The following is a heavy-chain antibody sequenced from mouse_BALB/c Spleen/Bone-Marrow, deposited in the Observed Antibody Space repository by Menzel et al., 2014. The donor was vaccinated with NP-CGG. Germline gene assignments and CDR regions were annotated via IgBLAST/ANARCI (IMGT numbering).Heavy chain of an antibody. D-gene: IGHD3-2*01. CDR1: GYTFTSYD. Sequence: VQLVESGPELVKPGALVKISCKASGYTFTSYDINWVKQRPGQGLEWIGWIYPGDGSTKYNKKFKGKATLTADKSSSTAYMQLSSLTSENSAVYFCARSGDSSGYGFAYWGQGTLVTVSA. CDR2: IYPGDGST. CDR3: ARSGDSSGYGFAY. V-gene: IGHV1S56*01. J-gene: IGHJ3*01.